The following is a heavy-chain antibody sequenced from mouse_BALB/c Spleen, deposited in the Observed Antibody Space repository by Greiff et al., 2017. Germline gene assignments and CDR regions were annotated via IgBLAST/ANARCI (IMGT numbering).Heavy chain of an antibody. CDR1: GYTFTSYN. CDR3: ARRNYDGGWFAY. CDR2: IYPGNGDT. V-gene: IGHV1-12*01. J-gene: IGHJ3*01. D-gene: IGHD2-4*01. Sequence: LQQSGAELVKPGASVKMSCKASGYTFTSYNMHWVKQTPGQGLEWIGAIYPGNGDTSYNQKFKGKATLTADKSSSTAYMQLSSLTSEDSAVYYCARRNYDGGWFAYWGQGTLVTVSA.